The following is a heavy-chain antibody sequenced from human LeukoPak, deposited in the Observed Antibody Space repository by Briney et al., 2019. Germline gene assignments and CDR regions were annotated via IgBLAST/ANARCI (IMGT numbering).Heavy chain of an antibody. CDR1: GGTFSSYA. CDR2: IIPILGIA. D-gene: IGHD3-22*01. V-gene: IGHV1-69*04. Sequence: SVKVSCKASGGTFSSYAISWVRQAPGQGLEWMGRIIPILGIANYAQKFQGRVTITADKSTSTAYMELSSLRSEDTAVYYCAKSMTYYYDSSSNYWGQGTLVTVSS. CDR3: AKSMTYYYDSSSNY. J-gene: IGHJ4*02.